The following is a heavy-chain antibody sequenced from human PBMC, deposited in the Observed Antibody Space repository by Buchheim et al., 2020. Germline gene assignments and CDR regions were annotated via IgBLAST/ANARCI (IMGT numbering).Heavy chain of an antibody. Sequence: QLQLQESGPGLVKPSETLSLTCAVYGGSFSGYYWSWIRQPPGKGLEWIGEINHSGSTNYNPSLKSRVTISVDTSKNQFSLKLSSVTAADTAVYYCASPGAAGISDYYYMDVWGKGTT. J-gene: IGHJ6*03. D-gene: IGHD6-13*01. V-gene: IGHV4-34*01. CDR1: GGSFSGYY. CDR3: ASPGAAGISDYYYMDV. CDR2: INHSGST.